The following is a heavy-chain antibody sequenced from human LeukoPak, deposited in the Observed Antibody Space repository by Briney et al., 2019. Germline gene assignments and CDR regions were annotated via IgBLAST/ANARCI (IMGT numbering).Heavy chain of an antibody. Sequence: GASVKVSCKASGYTFTSYDINWVRQATGQGLEWMGWMNPNSGNTGYAQKFQGRVTITRNTSISTAYMELSSLRSEDTAVYYCARVTTNPTFYYYYMDVWGKGTTVTVSS. D-gene: IGHD4-11*01. J-gene: IGHJ6*03. CDR2: MNPNSGNT. CDR3: ARVTTNPTFYYYYMDV. CDR1: GYTFTSYD. V-gene: IGHV1-8*03.